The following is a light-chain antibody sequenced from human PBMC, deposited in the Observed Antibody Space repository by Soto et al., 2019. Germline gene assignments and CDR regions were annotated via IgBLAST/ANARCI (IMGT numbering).Light chain of an antibody. CDR1: QSVSTF. J-gene: IGKJ4*01. CDR3: QQRINWPLT. Sequence: EIVLTQSPATLSLSPGERATLSCRAPQSVSTFLAWYQQKPGQAPRLLIYDASKRATGIPTRFSGSGSGTDFTLTICSLEPEDFAVYYCQQRINWPLTFGGGTKVEIK. CDR2: DAS. V-gene: IGKV3-11*01.